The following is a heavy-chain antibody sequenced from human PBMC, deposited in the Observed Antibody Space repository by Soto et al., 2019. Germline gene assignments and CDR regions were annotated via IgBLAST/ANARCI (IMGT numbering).Heavy chain of an antibody. CDR2: ISYDGSNK. V-gene: IGHV3-30*18. CDR1: GFTFSNYG. J-gene: IGHJ6*02. Sequence: QVQLVESGGGVVQPGRSLRLSCAASGFTFSNYGMHWVRQALGKGLEWVAVISYDGSNKYYPESVKGRFTISRDNSKNTLYLQMNSLRAEETAVYYCAKDGGDCSSTSCYSSSGDYYYGMDVWGQGTTVTVSS. D-gene: IGHD2-2*01. CDR3: AKDGGDCSSTSCYSSSGDYYYGMDV.